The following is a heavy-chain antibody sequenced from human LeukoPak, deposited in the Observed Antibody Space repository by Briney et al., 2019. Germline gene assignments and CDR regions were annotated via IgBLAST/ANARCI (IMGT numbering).Heavy chain of an antibody. Sequence: GGSLRLSCAASGFTFSSFWMHWVRQAPGKGLVWVSRINSDGSTTTYADSVKGRFTISRDNAKNTLYLQMSSLRAEDTAVYYCVRNSYDSSGYYDYWGQGTLVTVSS. CDR1: GFTFSSFW. D-gene: IGHD3-22*01. CDR3: VRNSYDSSGYYDY. V-gene: IGHV3-74*01. J-gene: IGHJ4*02. CDR2: INSDGSTT.